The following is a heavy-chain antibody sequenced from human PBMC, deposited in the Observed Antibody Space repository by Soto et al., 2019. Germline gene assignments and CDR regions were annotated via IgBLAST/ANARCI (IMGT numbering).Heavy chain of an antibody. Sequence: GGSLRLSCAASGFNFSSYGMHWVRQAPGKGLEWVAVISYDGSNKYYADSVKGRFTISRDNSKNTLYLQMNGLRAEDTAVSYCAGNGIAAQDYYYDNGMDVWGQGTTVTVSS. D-gene: IGHD6-13*01. J-gene: IGHJ6*02. CDR3: AGNGIAAQDYYYDNGMDV. CDR1: GFNFSSYG. V-gene: IGHV3-30*03. CDR2: ISYDGSNK.